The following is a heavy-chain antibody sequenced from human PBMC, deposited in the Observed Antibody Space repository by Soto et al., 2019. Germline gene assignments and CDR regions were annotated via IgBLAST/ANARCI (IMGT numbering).Heavy chain of an antibody. D-gene: IGHD6-13*01. CDR3: ARDLDSSSWFPTGPYYYYGMDV. V-gene: IGHV1-69*13. Sequence: SVKVSCKASVGTFSSYAISWVRKAPGQGLEWMGGIIPIFGTANYAQKFQGRVTITADESTSTAYMELSSLRSEDTAVYYCARDLDSSSWFPTGPYYYYGMDVWGQGTTVTVSS. CDR1: VGTFSSYA. J-gene: IGHJ6*02. CDR2: IIPIFGTA.